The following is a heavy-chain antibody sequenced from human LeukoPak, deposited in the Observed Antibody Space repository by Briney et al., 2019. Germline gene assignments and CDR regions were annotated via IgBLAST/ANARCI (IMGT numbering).Heavy chain of an antibody. CDR3: ARERGDGYNYGEY. Sequence: SVEVSCKASGGTFSSYAISWVRQAPGQGLEWMGRIIPILGIANYAQKFQGRVTITADKSTSTAYMELSSLRSEDTAVYYCARERGDGYNYGEYWGQGTLVTVSS. CDR2: IIPILGIA. D-gene: IGHD5-24*01. CDR1: GGTFSSYA. J-gene: IGHJ4*02. V-gene: IGHV1-69*04.